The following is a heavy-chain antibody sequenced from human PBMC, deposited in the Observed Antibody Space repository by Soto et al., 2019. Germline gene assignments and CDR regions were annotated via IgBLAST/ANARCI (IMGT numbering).Heavy chain of an antibody. CDR2: IIPILGRA. J-gene: IGHJ4*02. Sequence: QVQLVQSGAEVKKPGSSVKVSCKASGGTFSSYTISWVRQAPGQGLEWMGRIIPILGRANYAQKFQGRVTVTTDKSTSTAYMGLSSLRSEDTAVYYCAMEYCSSTSCYRDYWGQGTLVTVSS. CDR3: AMEYCSSTSCYRDY. D-gene: IGHD2-2*02. CDR1: GGTFSSYT. V-gene: IGHV1-69*02.